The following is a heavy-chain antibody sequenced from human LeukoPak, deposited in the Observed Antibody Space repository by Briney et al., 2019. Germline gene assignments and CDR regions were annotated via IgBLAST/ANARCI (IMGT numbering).Heavy chain of an antibody. CDR1: GYTFTSYY. V-gene: IGHV1-46*01. CDR3: ARVEGGSSSGYYYLYSVGAFDI. J-gene: IGHJ3*02. D-gene: IGHD3-22*01. Sequence: ASVKVSCKASGYTFTSYYMHWVRQAPGQGLEWMGIINPSGGSTRYAQKFQGRVTITADKSTSTAYMELSSLRSEDTAVYYCARVEGGSSSGYYYLYSVGAFDIWGQGTMVTVSS. CDR2: INPSGGST.